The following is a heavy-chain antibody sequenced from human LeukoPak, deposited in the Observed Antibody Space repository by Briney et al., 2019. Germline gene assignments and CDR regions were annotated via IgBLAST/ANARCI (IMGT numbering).Heavy chain of an antibody. D-gene: IGHD3-3*01. Sequence: SETLSLTCAVSGGFISSGGYSWSWIRQPPGKGLEWIGYIYHSGSTYYNPSLKSRVAISVDRSKNQFSLKLSSVTAADTAVYYCARRNGYYFDYWGQGTLVTVSS. CDR2: IYHSGST. J-gene: IGHJ4*02. CDR1: GGFISSGGYS. CDR3: ARRNGYYFDY. V-gene: IGHV4-30-2*01.